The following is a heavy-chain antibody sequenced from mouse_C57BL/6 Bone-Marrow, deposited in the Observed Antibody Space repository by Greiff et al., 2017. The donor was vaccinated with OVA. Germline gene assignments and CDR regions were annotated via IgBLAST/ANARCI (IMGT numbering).Heavy chain of an antibody. V-gene: IGHV3-6*01. J-gene: IGHJ1*03. Sequence: EVQLQESGPGLVKPSQSLSLTCSVTGYSITSGYYWNWIRQFPGNKLEWMGYISYDGSNNYNPSLKNRISITRDTSKNQFCLKLKSMTTEDTATDYCARAATVVPWYFDVWGTGTTVTVSS. CDR3: ARAATVVPWYFDV. D-gene: IGHD1-1*01. CDR2: ISYDGSN. CDR1: GYSITSGYY.